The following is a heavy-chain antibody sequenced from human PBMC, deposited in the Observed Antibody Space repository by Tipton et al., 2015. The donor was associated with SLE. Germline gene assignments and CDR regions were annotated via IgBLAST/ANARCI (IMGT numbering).Heavy chain of an antibody. CDR1: GGSINSYS. CDR2: IYSSGSP. D-gene: IGHD1-26*01. J-gene: IGHJ3*02. CDR3: ARPIVGVAAFHI. V-gene: IGHV4-4*07. Sequence: TLSLTCTVSGGSINSYSWSWIRQPPGKGLEWVGRIYSSGSPNYNPSLKSRVTMSVDTSKNQFSLKLSSVTAADTAVYFCARPIVGVAAFHIWGPGTMVTVSS.